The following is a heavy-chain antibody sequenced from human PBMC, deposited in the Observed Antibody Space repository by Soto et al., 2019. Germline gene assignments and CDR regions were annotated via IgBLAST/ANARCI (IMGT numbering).Heavy chain of an antibody. J-gene: IGHJ3*02. D-gene: IGHD1-26*01. Sequence: EVHLLESGGGLVQPGGSLRLSCAASGFTFSSYAMSWVRQAPGKGLEWVSGISDSGGSTYYADSVKGRFTISRDNSKNTLYLQMNSLRAEDTAVYYCAKGFSGTPDAFDIWGQGTMVTVSS. CDR2: ISDSGGST. CDR1: GFTFSSYA. CDR3: AKGFSGTPDAFDI. V-gene: IGHV3-23*01.